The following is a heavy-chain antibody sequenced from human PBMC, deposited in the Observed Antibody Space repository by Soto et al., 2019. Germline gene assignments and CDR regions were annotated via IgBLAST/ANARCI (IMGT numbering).Heavy chain of an antibody. CDR1: GFTFSSYW. CDR3: ARDQPGPTSY. V-gene: IGHV3-7*01. CDR2: IKEDGSEK. Sequence: EVQLVESGGGLVQPGGSLRLSCGGSGFTFSSYWMSWVRQAPGKGLEWVAIIKEDGSEKYYVDSVKGRFTISRDNAKNSLYLQMNSLRAEYTAVHYCARDQPGPTSYWGQGTLVTVSS. J-gene: IGHJ4*02.